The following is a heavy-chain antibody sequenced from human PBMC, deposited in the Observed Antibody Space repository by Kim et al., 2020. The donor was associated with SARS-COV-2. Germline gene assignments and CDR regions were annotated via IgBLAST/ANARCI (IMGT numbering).Heavy chain of an antibody. J-gene: IGHJ4*02. D-gene: IGHD1-26*01. V-gene: IGHV3-30*18. Sequence: GGSLRLSCAASGFTFSSYGMHWVRQAPGKGLEWVAVISYDGSNKYYADSVKGRFTISRDNSKNTLYLQMNSLRAEDTAVYYCAKAGGGSSPGHFDYWGQGTLVTVSS. CDR3: AKAGGGSSPGHFDY. CDR2: ISYDGSNK. CDR1: GFTFSSYG.